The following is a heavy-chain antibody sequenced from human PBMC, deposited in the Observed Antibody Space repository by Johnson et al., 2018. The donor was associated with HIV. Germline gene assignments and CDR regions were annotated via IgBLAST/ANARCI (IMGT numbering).Heavy chain of an antibody. D-gene: IGHD1-26*01. CDR1: GFTFSSYA. J-gene: IGHJ3*02. CDR3: ARAYMSSGSYYDAFDI. V-gene: IGHV3-30*03. CDR2: ISYDVSNI. Sequence: QVQLVESGGGLVQPGGSLRLSCAASGFTFSSYAMSWVRQAPGKGLEWVAIISYDVSNIYYADSVKGRFPISRDNAKNSLYLQMNSLRAEDTALYYCARAYMSSGSYYDAFDIWGQGTMVIVSS.